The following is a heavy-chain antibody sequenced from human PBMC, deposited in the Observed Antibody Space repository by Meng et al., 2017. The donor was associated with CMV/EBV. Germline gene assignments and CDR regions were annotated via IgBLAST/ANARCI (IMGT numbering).Heavy chain of an antibody. V-gene: IGHV1-46*01. CDR1: GYTFTSYY. D-gene: IGHD6-13*01. CDR2: INPSGGST. J-gene: IGHJ6*02. CDR3: ARDRAHYSSSWPSDYGMDV. Sequence: ASVKVSCKASGYTFTSYYMHWVRQAPGQGLEWMGIINPSGGSTSYAQKFQGRVTMTRDTSTSTVYMELSSLRSEDTAVYYCARDRAHYSSSWPSDYGMDVWGQGTTVTVSS.